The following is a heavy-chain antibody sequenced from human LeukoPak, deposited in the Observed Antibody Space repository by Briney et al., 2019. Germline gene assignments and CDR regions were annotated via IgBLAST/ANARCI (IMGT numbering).Heavy chain of an antibody. J-gene: IGHJ4*02. D-gene: IGHD3-22*01. CDR1: GYSLTSYW. V-gene: IGHV5-51*01. CDR2: IYPGDSDT. Sequence: GESLQISCKGSGYSLTSYWIGWVRQMPGKGLEWMGIIYPGDSDTRYSPSFQGQVTISADKSISTAYLQWSSLKASDTAMYYCARSGEDDSSGYYYDYWGQGTLVTVSS. CDR3: ARSGEDDSSGYYYDY.